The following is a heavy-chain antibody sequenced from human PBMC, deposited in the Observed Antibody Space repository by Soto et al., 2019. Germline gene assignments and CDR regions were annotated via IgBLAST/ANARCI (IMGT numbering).Heavy chain of an antibody. D-gene: IGHD1-26*01. CDR2: IIPIFGTA. V-gene: IGHV1-69*13. CDR1: GGTFSSYA. J-gene: IGHJ4*02. Sequence: ASVKVSCKASGGTFSSYAISWVRQAPGQGLEWMGGIIPIFGTANYAQKFQGRVTITADESTSTAYVELSSLRSEDTAVYYCASHDLGATPYYFDYWGQGTLVTVSS. CDR3: ASHDLGATPYYFDY.